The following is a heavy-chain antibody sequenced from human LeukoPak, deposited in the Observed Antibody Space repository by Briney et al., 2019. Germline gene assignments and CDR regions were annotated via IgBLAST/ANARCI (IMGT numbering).Heavy chain of an antibody. CDR1: GFTFSSYA. CDR3: ARASGMYFDY. Sequence: PGGSLRLSCAASGFTFSSYAMHWVRQAPGKGLEWVAVISYDGSNKYYADSVEGRFTTSRDNSKNTLYLQMNSLRAEDTAVYYCARASGMYFDYWGQGTLVTVSS. V-gene: IGHV3-30-3*01. J-gene: IGHJ4*02. CDR2: ISYDGSNK.